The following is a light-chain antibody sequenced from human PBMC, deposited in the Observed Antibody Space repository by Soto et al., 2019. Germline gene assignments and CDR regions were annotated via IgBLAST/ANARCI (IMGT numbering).Light chain of an antibody. CDR3: GSYSSTTTREV. J-gene: IGLJ1*01. CDR2: EVT. V-gene: IGLV2-14*01. CDR1: SSDVGGYDF. Sequence: QSALSQPASVSGSPGQSITISCTVASSDVGGYDFVSWYQHHPGTPPKLIIHEVTHRPSGVSHRFSGSKSASTASLTISGLQVEDEADYFCGSYSSTTTREVFGTGTKVTVL.